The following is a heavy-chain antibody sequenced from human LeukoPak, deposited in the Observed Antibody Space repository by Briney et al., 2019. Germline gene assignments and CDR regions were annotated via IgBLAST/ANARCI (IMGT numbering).Heavy chain of an antibody. CDR1: GFTFSSYE. CDR3: ARGGVVGPTAY. CDR2: ISSTGRTI. Sequence: GGSLRLSCAVSGFTFSSYEMNWVRQAPGKGLEWVSFISSTGRTIYYADSVKGRFTISRDNAKNSLYLQMNGLRAEDTAVYYCARGGVVGPTAYWGQGTLVSVSS. V-gene: IGHV3-48*03. D-gene: IGHD1-26*01. J-gene: IGHJ4*02.